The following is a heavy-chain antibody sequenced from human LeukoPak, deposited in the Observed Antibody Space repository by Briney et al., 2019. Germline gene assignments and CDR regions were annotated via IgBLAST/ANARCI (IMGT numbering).Heavy chain of an antibody. J-gene: IGHJ4*02. V-gene: IGHV1-46*01. D-gene: IGHD4-17*01. Sequence: GASVKVSCKASGYTFTAHYIHWVRQAPGQGLEWMGIINPSGGSTSYAQRFQGRVTMTRDMSTSTVYMELSSLRSEDTAVYYCAITDYGDYVGGFDYWGQGTLVTVSS. CDR2: INPSGGST. CDR1: GYTFTAHY. CDR3: AITDYGDYVGGFDY.